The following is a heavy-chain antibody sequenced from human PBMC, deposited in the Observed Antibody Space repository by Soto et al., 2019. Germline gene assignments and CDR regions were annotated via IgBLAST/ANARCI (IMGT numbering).Heavy chain of an antibody. CDR1: GVSISSGGYY. D-gene: IGHD3-16*01. Sequence: SETLSLTCTVSGVSISSGGYYWSWIRQHPGKGLEWIGYIYYSGSTYYNPSLRSRVTISVDTSKNQFSLKLSSVTAADTAVYYCARDRRESLGAGMDVWGQGTTVTVSS. CDR3: ARDRRESLGAGMDV. V-gene: IGHV4-31*03. CDR2: IYYSGST. J-gene: IGHJ6*02.